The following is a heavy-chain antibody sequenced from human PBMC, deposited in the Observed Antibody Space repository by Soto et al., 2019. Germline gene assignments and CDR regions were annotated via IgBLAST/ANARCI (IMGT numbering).Heavy chain of an antibody. J-gene: IGHJ4*02. Sequence: PSETLSLTCAVSGGSISSSSYYWGWIRHPPGKGLEWIGSFYYSESTYYNPSLKSRVTISVDTSNNQFSLKLSSVTAADTAVYYCATITIFGVVPNYFDYWGQGTLVTVSS. CDR1: GGSISSSSYY. CDR3: ATITIFGVVPNYFDY. D-gene: IGHD3-3*01. CDR2: FYYSEST. V-gene: IGHV4-39*01.